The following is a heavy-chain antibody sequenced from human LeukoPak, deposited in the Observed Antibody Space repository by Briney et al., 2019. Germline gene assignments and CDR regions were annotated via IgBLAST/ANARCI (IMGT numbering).Heavy chain of an antibody. V-gene: IGHV1-18*01. D-gene: IGHD3-16*02. CDR1: GYTFTSYA. CDR2: INMYNGNT. Sequence: AASVKVSCKASGYTFTSYAISWVRQAPGQGPEWMGWINMYNGNTNYAQKLQGRVTMTTDTSTSTAYMELRSLRSDDTAVYYCARVVGNYVWGSYRPEGCFDSWGQGTLVTVSS. CDR3: ARVVGNYVWGSYRPEGCFDS. J-gene: IGHJ4*02.